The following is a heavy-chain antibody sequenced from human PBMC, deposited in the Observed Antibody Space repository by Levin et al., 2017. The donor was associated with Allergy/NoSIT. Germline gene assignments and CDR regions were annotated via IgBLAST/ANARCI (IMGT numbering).Heavy chain of an antibody. CDR3: TRTTIASASDY. D-gene: IGHD6-13*01. CDR2: VGST. CDR1: GDSVSNNNHY. J-gene: IGHJ4*02. V-gene: IGHV4-61*01. Sequence: SETLSLTYTVSGDSVSNNNHYWSWIRQPPGKGLEWIAYVGSTNYNPSLKSRVTVSVDTSKNQFSLKMSAATAADTAIYYCTRTTIASASDYWGQGTLVTVSS.